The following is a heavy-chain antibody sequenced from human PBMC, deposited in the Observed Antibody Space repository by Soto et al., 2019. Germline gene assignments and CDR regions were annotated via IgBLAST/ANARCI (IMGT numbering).Heavy chain of an antibody. J-gene: IGHJ4*02. CDR3: ARGDQPIGVVIIRDPYFDY. Sequence: SETLSLTCAVYGGSFSGYYWSWIRQPPGKGLEWIGEINHSGSTNYNPSLKSRVTISVDTSKNQFSLKLSSVTAADTAVYYCARGDQPIGVVIIRDPYFDYWGQGTLVTVSS. CDR2: INHSGST. V-gene: IGHV4-34*01. D-gene: IGHD3-3*01. CDR1: GGSFSGYY.